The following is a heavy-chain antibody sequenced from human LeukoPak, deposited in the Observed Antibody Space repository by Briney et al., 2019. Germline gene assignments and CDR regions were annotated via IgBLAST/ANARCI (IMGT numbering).Heavy chain of an antibody. J-gene: IGHJ5*02. Sequence: PSGTLSLTCAVSGGSISSSNWWSWVRQPPGKGLEWIGEINHSGSTNYNPSLKSRVTISVDTSKNQFSLKLSSVTAADTAVYYCASLIGGFIAAAAPDNWFDPWGQGTLVTVSS. CDR3: ASLIGGFIAAAAPDNWFDP. CDR2: INHSGST. D-gene: IGHD6-13*01. V-gene: IGHV4-4*02. CDR1: GGSISSSNW.